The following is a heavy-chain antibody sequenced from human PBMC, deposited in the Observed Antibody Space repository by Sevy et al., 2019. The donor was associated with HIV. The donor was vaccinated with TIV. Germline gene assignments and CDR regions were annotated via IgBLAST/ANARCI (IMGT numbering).Heavy chain of an antibody. CDR3: ARRARGLLYYYYYGMDV. CDR2: IIPIFGTA. Sequence: ASVKVSCKASGGTFSSYAISWVRQVPGQGLEWMGGIIPIFGTANYAQKFQGRVTITADESTSTAYMELSSLRSEDTAVYYCARRARGLLYYYYYGMDVWGQGTTVTVSS. D-gene: IGHD1-26*01. V-gene: IGHV1-69*13. CDR1: GGTFSSYA. J-gene: IGHJ6*02.